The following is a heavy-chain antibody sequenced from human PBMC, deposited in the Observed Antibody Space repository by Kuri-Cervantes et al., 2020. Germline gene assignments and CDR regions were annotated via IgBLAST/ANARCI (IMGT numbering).Heavy chain of an antibody. V-gene: IGHV1-18*01. CDR2: ISAYKDNT. CDR1: GYTFTRYT. Sequence: ASVKVSCKASGYTFTRYTISWVRQAPGQGLEWMGWISAYKDNTNYAQRLQGRVTMTTDTSTNTAYMELRSLRSDDTAVYYCASRSMIVGRGYFQHWGQGTLVTVSS. J-gene: IGHJ1*01. D-gene: IGHD3-22*01. CDR3: ASRSMIVGRGYFQH.